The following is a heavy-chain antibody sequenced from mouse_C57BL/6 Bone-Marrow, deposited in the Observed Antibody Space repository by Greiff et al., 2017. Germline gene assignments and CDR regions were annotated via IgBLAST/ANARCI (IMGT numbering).Heavy chain of an antibody. V-gene: IGHV1-81*01. Sequence: VQLQQSGAELARPGASVKLSCKASGYTFTSYGISWVKQRTGQGLEWIGEIYPRSGNTYYNEKFKGKATLTADKSSSTAYMELRSLTSADSAVYFWATLVSTSYAMDYWGQGTSVTVSS. J-gene: IGHJ4*01. CDR1: GYTFTSYG. D-gene: IGHD5-1*01. CDR3: ATLVSTSYAMDY. CDR2: IYPRSGNT.